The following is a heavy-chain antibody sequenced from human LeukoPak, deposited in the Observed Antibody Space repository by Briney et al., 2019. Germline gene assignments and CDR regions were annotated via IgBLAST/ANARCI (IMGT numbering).Heavy chain of an antibody. CDR1: GFTFSSYS. CDR2: ISSSSSYI. J-gene: IGHJ3*02. D-gene: IGHD2-8*01. Sequence: GGSLRLSCAASGFTFSSYSMNWVRQAPGKGLEWVPSISSSSSYIYYADSVKGRFTISRDNAKNSLYLQMNSLRAEDTAVYYCASRGTLGYCTNGVCYNPDIWGQGTMVTVSS. V-gene: IGHV3-21*04. CDR3: ASRGTLGYCTNGVCYNPDI.